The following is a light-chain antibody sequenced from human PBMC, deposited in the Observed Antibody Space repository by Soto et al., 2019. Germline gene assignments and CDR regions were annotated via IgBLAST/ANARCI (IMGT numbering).Light chain of an antibody. CDR3: LLYYGGSDV. CDR2: STT. CDR1: TGPVTSGFY. Sequence: QTVVTQEPSLTVSPGGTVTLTCASSTGPVTSGFYPHWVQQKPGQAPRTLIYSTTNKHSWTPARFSGSLLGGKAALTLSGVYPDDEAYDSSLLYYGGSDVFGAGTKLTVL. V-gene: IGLV7-43*01. J-gene: IGLJ6*01.